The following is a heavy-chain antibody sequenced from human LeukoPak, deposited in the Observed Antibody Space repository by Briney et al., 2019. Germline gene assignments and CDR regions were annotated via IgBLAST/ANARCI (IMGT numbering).Heavy chain of an antibody. CDR3: ARVPAEGRWLQFHFDY. CDR1: GYTFNGYY. CDR2: INPNSGGT. J-gene: IGHJ4*02. Sequence: ASVKVSCKASGYTFNGYYMYWVRQAPGQGLEWMGWINPNSGGTNYAQKFQGRVTMTRDTSISTAYMELSRLRSDDTAVYYCARVPAEGRWLQFHFDYWGQGTLVTVSS. V-gene: IGHV1-2*02. D-gene: IGHD5-24*01.